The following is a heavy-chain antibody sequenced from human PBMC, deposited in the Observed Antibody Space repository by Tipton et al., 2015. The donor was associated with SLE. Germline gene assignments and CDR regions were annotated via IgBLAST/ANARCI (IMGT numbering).Heavy chain of an antibody. Sequence: TLSLTCAVYGGSFSGYYWSWIRQPPGKGLEWIGEINHSGSTNYNPSLKSRVTISVDTSKNQFSLKLSSVTAADTAVYYCARRAGSGYSQRGYYFDYWGQGTLVTVSS. J-gene: IGHJ4*02. CDR2: INHSGST. D-gene: IGHD3-22*01. CDR3: ARRAGSGYSQRGYYFDY. V-gene: IGHV4-34*01. CDR1: GGSFSGYY.